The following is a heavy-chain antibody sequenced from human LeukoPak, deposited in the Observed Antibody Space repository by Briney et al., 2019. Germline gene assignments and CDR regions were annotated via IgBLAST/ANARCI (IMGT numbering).Heavy chain of an antibody. Sequence: ASVKVSCKASGYTFTSYGISWVRQAPGQGLEWMGWISAYNGNTNYAQKLQGRVTMTTDTSTSTAYMELRSLRSDDTAVYYCARDHMVRGVVEYYLDYWGQGTLVTVSS. D-gene: IGHD3-10*01. J-gene: IGHJ4*02. CDR1: GYTFTSYG. V-gene: IGHV1-18*01. CDR2: ISAYNGNT. CDR3: ARDHMVRGVVEYYLDY.